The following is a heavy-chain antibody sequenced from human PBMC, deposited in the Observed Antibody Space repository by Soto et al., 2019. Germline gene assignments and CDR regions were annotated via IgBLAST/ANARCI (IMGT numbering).Heavy chain of an antibody. Sequence: GESLKISCKGSGYSFTSYWISWVRQMPGKGLEWMGRIDPSDSYTNYSPSFQGHVTISADKPISTAYLQWSSLKASDTAMYYCARQNPFWSGYYTHSTLRGYYYGMDVWGQGTTVTVSS. J-gene: IGHJ6*02. V-gene: IGHV5-10-1*01. CDR2: IDPSDSYT. CDR1: GYSFTSYW. CDR3: ARQNPFWSGYYTHSTLRGYYYGMDV. D-gene: IGHD3-3*01.